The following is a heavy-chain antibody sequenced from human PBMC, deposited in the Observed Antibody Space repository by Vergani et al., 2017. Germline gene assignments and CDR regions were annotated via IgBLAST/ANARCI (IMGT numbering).Heavy chain of an antibody. J-gene: IGHJ6*02. CDR1: GGSFSGYY. D-gene: IGHD3-22*01. V-gene: IGHV4-34*01. CDR2: INHSGST. CDR3: ARVITYYYDSSGYYVPYYYYGMDV. Sequence: QVQLQQWGAGLLKPSETLSLTCAVYGGSFSGYYWRWIRQPPGKGLEWIGEINHSGSTNYNPSLKSRVTISVDTSKNQFSLKLSSVTAADTAVYYCARVITYYYDSSGYYVPYYYYGMDVWGQGTTVTVSS.